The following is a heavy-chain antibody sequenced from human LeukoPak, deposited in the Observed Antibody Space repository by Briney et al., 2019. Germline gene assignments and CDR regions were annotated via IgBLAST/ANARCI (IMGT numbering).Heavy chain of an antibody. CDR3: AKDPAEADC. CDR1: GFTFSDYA. CDR2: INSGGNT. J-gene: IGHJ4*02. Sequence: GGSLRLSCAASGFTFSDYAMNWVRQAPGKGLEWASSINSGGNTFYIDSVKGRFAISRDNGKNSLYLQMNSLRVEDTAVYYCAKDPAEADCWGQGTLVTVSS. V-gene: IGHV3-69-1*01.